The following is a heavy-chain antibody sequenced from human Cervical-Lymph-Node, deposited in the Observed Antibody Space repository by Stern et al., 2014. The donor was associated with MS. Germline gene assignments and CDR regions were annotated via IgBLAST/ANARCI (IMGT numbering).Heavy chain of an antibody. CDR3: ARQRYFDY. CDR2: IFPGGSDI. V-gene: IGHV5-51*01. Sequence: VQLVQSGPEVKRPGESLKISCQASGYTFTSYWIGWVRQMPGKGLEWIAIIFPGGSDIRYSPSFQGKVTTSADKTSSTAYLKWNNRKASDTAIYYCARQRYFDYWGQGTLVTVSS. J-gene: IGHJ4*02. CDR1: GYTFTSYW.